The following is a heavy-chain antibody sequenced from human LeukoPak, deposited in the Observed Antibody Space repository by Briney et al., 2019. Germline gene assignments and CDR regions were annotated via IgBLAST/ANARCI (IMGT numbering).Heavy chain of an antibody. Sequence: SETLSLTCTVSSASITSSPYFWGWIRQSPGKGLEWIGSISYSGTTYYNPSLKSRVTISVDTSKNQFSLKLNSVTAADTAVYYCARVPTMTFFDYWGQGTLVTVSS. CDR3: ARVPTMTFFDY. CDR2: ISYSGTT. V-gene: IGHV4-39*01. CDR1: SASITSSPYF. D-gene: IGHD4-17*01. J-gene: IGHJ4*02.